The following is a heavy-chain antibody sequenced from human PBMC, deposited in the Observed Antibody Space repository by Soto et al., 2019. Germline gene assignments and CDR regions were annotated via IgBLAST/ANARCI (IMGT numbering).Heavy chain of an antibody. V-gene: IGHV3-33*01. CDR3: ARDRYFYYSSGYSGVMDV. CDR2: IWYDGSNK. Sequence: GGACRLPYAASGFTFSSYGMHWVRQAPGKGLEWVAVIWYDGSNKYYADSVKGRFTISRDNSKNTLYLQMNSLRAEDTAVYYCARDRYFYYSSGYSGVMDVRGQRTTDLVSA. J-gene: IGHJ6*01. CDR1: GFTFSSYG. D-gene: IGHD3-22*01.